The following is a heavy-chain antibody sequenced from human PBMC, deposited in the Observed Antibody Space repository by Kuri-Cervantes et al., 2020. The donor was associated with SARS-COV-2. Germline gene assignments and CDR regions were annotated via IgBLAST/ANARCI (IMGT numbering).Heavy chain of an antibody. CDR1: GYAFTSYD. Sequence: ASVKVSCKASGYAFTSYDISWVRQVPGQGLEWMGWISGYNGNTNYAQKFQGRVTMTTDTSTSTAYMELRSLRPADTAVYYCARASGGLYCSSNSCGEGSWFDPWGQGTLVTVSS. CDR2: ISGYNGNT. J-gene: IGHJ5*02. CDR3: ARASGGLYCSSNSCGEGSWFDP. D-gene: IGHD2-2*01. V-gene: IGHV1-18*01.